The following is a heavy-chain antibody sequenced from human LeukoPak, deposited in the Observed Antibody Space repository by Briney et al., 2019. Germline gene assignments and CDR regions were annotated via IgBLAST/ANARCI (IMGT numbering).Heavy chain of an antibody. J-gene: IGHJ4*02. CDR1: GFTFIDYD. CDR2: IGIRGDT. CDR3: ARGGIQVSGIDEFDY. V-gene: IGHV3-13*01. D-gene: IGHD6-19*01. Sequence: PGGFLRLSCAASGFTFIDYDMHWVRQVLGKGLEWVSAIGIRGDTHYSGSVKGRFTISRENAESSLYLQMNSLRAEDTAVYYCARGGIQVSGIDEFDYWGQGTLVTVSS.